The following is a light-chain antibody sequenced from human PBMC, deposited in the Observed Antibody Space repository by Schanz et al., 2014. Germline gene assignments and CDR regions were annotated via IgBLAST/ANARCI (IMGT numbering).Light chain of an antibody. CDR2: EGS. CDR3: SSYTRSSTQV. Sequence: QSALTQPASVSGSPGQSITISCTGTSSDVGSYNLVSWYQQHPGKAPKLMIYEGSKRPSGVSNRISGSKSGNTASLTISGVQAEDEADYYCSSYTRSSTQVFGGGTKLTVL. V-gene: IGLV2-14*02. CDR1: SSDVGSYNL. J-gene: IGLJ3*02.